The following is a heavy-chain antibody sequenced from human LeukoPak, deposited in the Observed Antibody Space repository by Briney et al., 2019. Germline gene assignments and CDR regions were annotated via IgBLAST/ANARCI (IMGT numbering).Heavy chain of an antibody. CDR2: IWYDGSNK. D-gene: IGHD6-13*01. V-gene: IGHV3-33*01. CDR3: ARVIAAAEDAFDI. Sequence: GRSLRLSCAASGFTFSSYGMLWVRQAPGKGLEWVAVIWYDGSNKYYADSVKGRFTISRENSKNTLYLQMNSLRAEDTAVYYCARVIAAAEDAFDIWGQGTMVTVSS. J-gene: IGHJ3*02. CDR1: GFTFSSYG.